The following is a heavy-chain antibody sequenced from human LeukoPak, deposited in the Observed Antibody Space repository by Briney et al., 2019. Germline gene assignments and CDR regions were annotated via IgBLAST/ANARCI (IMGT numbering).Heavy chain of an antibody. J-gene: IGHJ4*02. V-gene: IGHV3-23*01. CDR1: GFTFSSSA. Sequence: PGGSLRLSCATSGFTFSSSAMSWARQPPGKGLAWVSTISGSGGGTYYADSVKGRFTISRDNSKNTLYLQMNSLRAEDTAVFYCGKLFYSSGMYHFDYWGQGTLVTVSS. CDR3: GKLFYSSGMYHFDY. CDR2: ISGSGGGT. D-gene: IGHD3-10*01.